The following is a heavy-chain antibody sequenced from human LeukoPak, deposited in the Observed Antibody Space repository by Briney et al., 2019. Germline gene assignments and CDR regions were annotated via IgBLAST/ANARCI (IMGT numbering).Heavy chain of an antibody. CDR1: GFTFSNAW. J-gene: IGHJ4*02. Sequence: PGGSLRLSCAASGFTFSNAWMSWVRQAPGKGLEWVGRIKSKTDGGTTDYAAPVKGRFTISRDDSKNTLYLQMNSLKTEDTAVYYCTTVLTVADYPFDYWGQGTLVTVSS. CDR2: IKSKTDGGTT. V-gene: IGHV3-15*01. CDR3: TTVLTVADYPFDY. D-gene: IGHD4-23*01.